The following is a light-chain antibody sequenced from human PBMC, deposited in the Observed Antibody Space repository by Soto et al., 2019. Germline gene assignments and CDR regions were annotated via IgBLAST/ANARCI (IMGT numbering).Light chain of an antibody. J-gene: IGKJ1*01. Sequence: DIQMTQSPSSLSASVGDSVTVTCRASQPIGTSLHWYQQRAGKAPKVLISSASRLQSGVSSRFSGSGSGTHFTLTISSLRPKDSATYYCLQGYNTFWTFGQGTKVDIK. CDR3: LQGYNTFWT. V-gene: IGKV1-39*01. CDR2: SAS. CDR1: QPIGTS.